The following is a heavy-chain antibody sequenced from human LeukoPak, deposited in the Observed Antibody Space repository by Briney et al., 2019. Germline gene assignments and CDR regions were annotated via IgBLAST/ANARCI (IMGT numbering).Heavy chain of an antibody. V-gene: IGHV3-23*01. J-gene: IGHJ4*02. D-gene: IGHD1-26*01. CDR1: GFTFSSYA. CDR2: ISGSGGST. CDR3: ANGGGIVGAWTFDY. Sequence: GGSLRLSCAASGFTFSSYAMSWVRQAPGKGLEWVSAISGSGGSTYYADSVKGRFTISRDNSKNTLYLQMNSLRAKDTAVYYCANGGGIVGAWTFDYWGQGTLVTVSS.